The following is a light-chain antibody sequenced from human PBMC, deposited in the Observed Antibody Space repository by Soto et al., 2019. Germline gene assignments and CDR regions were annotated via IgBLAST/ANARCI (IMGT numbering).Light chain of an antibody. CDR3: QQRDIWPWT. V-gene: IGKV3-11*01. CDR2: DAS. CDR1: QSVSSY. Sequence: EIVLTQSPATLSLSPGDTATLSCRASQSVSSYFAWYQQKPGQAPRLLIYDASNRATGIPARFSGSGSGTDFTLTISSLEPEDFAVYYCQQRDIWPWTFGQGTKVDIK. J-gene: IGKJ1*01.